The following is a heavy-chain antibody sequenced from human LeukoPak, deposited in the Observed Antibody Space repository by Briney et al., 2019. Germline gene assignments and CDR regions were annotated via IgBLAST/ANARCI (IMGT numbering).Heavy chain of an antibody. CDR1: GYSISSGYY. J-gene: IGHJ4*02. CDR3: ASSLYYYDSSGFNFDY. Sequence: PSETLSLTCAVSGYSISSGYYWGWIRPPPGKGLEWIGSIYHSGSTYYNPSLKSRVTISVDTSKNQFSLELSSVTAADTAVYYRASSLYYYDSSGFNFDYWGQGTLVTVSS. V-gene: IGHV4-38-2*01. CDR2: IYHSGST. D-gene: IGHD3-22*01.